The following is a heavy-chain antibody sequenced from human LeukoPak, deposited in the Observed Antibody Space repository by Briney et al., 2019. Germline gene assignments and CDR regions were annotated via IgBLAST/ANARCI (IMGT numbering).Heavy chain of an antibody. D-gene: IGHD6-13*01. V-gene: IGHV3-30*03. Sequence: GGSLRLSCAASGFTFSSYGMHWVRQAPGKGLEWVAVISYDGSNKYYADSVKGRFTISRDNSKNTLYLQMNSLRAEDTAVYYCAGIAAAGLNFDYWGQGTLVTVSS. CDR1: GFTFSSYG. CDR3: AGIAAAGLNFDY. J-gene: IGHJ4*02. CDR2: ISYDGSNK.